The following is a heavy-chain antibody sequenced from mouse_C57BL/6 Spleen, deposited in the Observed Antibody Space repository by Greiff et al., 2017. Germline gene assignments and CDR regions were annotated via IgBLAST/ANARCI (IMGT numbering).Heavy chain of an antibody. D-gene: IGHD2-3*01. CDR2: IWRGGST. CDR3: AKNNNDGYYDWYFDV. V-gene: IGHV2-5*01. Sequence: VKLVESGPGLVQPSQSLSITCTVSGFSLTSYGVHWVRQSPGKGLEWLGVIWRGGSTDYNAAFMSRLSITKDNSKSQVFFKMNSLQADDTAIYYCAKNNNDGYYDWYFDVWGTGTTVTVSS. J-gene: IGHJ1*03. CDR1: GFSLTSYG.